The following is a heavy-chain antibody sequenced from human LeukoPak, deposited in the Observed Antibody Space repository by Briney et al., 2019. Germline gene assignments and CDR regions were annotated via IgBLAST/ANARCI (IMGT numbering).Heavy chain of an antibody. CDR3: ARDDYYDSSGYERFYYGMDV. D-gene: IGHD3-22*01. V-gene: IGHV1-18*01. J-gene: IGHJ6*02. CDR2: ISAYNGNT. Sequence: ASVKVSCKASGYTFTSYGISWVRQAPGQGREWMGWISAYNGNTNYTQKLQGRDTLTTDTSTSTAYMELRSLRSDDTAVYYCARDDYYDSSGYERFYYGMDVWGQGTTVTVSS. CDR1: GYTFTSYG.